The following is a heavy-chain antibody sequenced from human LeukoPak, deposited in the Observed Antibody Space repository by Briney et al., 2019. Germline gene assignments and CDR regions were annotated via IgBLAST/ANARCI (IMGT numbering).Heavy chain of an antibody. D-gene: IGHD3-10*01. J-gene: IGHJ6*02. V-gene: IGHV3-33*01. CDR3: ARDFGPDYYYYGMDV. CDR1: GFTFSSYG. CDR2: IWYDGSNK. Sequence: GRSLRISCAASGFTFSSYGMHWVRQAPGKGLQWVAVIWYDGSNKYYADSVKGRFTISRDNSKNTLYLQMNSLRAEDTAVYYCARDFGPDYYYYGMDVWGQGTTVTVSS.